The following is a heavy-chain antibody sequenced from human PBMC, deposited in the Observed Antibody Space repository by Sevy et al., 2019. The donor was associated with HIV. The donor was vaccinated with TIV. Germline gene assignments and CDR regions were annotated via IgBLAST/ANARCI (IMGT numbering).Heavy chain of an antibody. CDR2: MKKDGSEE. CDR1: GFSFSIYW. J-gene: IGHJ4*01. Sequence: GGSLRLSCAASGFSFSIYWMSWVRQAPGKGLEWVATMKKDGSEEDYVDSVKGRFTISRDNAKNSWFLQMNSLSAEETAVYYGLGGGLGGYSYSLDYWGHGTLVTVSS. CDR3: LGGGLGGYSYSLDY. D-gene: IGHD5-18*01. V-gene: IGHV3-7*01.